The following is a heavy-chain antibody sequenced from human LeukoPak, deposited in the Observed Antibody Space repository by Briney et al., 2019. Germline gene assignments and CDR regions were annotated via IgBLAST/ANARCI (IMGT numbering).Heavy chain of an antibody. CDR1: GGSISSSSYY. Sequence: PSETLSLTCTVSGGSISSSSYYWGWIRQPPGKELEWIGSIYYSGSTYYNPSLKSRVTISVDTSKNQFSLKLSSVTAADTAVYYCARQPHYYGSGIPGFDPWGQGTLVTVSS. CDR3: ARQPHYYGSGIPGFDP. D-gene: IGHD3-10*01. CDR2: IYYSGST. V-gene: IGHV4-39*01. J-gene: IGHJ5*02.